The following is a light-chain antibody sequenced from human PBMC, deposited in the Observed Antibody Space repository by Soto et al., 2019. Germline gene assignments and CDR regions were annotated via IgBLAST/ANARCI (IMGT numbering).Light chain of an antibody. V-gene: IGLV2-23*01. CDR3: SSYVGNNNLV. CDR2: EGS. CDR1: SSDVGSYNL. J-gene: IGLJ3*02. Sequence: QSVLTQPASVSGSPGQSITISCTGTSSDVGSYNLVSWYQQHPGKAPKLMIYEGSKRPSGVSNRFSGSKSGNTASLTISGLQAEDEADYYCSSYVGNNNLVFGGGTKLTVL.